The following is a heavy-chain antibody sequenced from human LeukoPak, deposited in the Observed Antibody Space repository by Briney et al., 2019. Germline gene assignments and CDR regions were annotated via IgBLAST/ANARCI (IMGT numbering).Heavy chain of an antibody. J-gene: IGHJ4*02. V-gene: IGHV3-30*02. CDR1: GFTFSSYG. CDR3: VRAQVGAAPPYVDY. CDR2: IRYDGSNK. D-gene: IGHD2-15*01. Sequence: GGSLRLSCAASGFTFSSYGMHWVRQAPGKGLEWVAFIRYDGSNKYYADSVKGRFTISRDNSKNTLYLQMNSLRAEDTAVYYCVRAQVGAAPPYVDYWGQGTLVTVSS.